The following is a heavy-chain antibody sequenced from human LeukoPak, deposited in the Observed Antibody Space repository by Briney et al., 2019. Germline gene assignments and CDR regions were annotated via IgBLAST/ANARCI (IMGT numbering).Heavy chain of an antibody. V-gene: IGHV3-74*01. CDR2: IRIDGTST. CDR1: GLTFSNYW. CDR3: AKGGIVGNTQPYFDY. J-gene: IGHJ4*02. Sequence: GPSLRLSCAASGLTFSNYWMHWVRQDPRKGMVWVSRIRIDGTSTNYADSVKGRFTTSRDNAKNSLYLQMNSLRAEDTAVYYCAKGGIVGNTQPYFDYWGQGTLVTVSS. D-gene: IGHD1-26*01.